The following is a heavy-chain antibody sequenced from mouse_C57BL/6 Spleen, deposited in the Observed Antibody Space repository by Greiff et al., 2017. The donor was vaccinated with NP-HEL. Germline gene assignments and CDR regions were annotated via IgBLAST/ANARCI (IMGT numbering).Heavy chain of an antibody. D-gene: IGHD4-1*01. CDR3: ARGWDEDYFDY. Sequence: ESGPGLVKPSQSLSLTCSVTGYSITSGYYWNWIRQFPGNKLEWMGYISYDGSNNYNPSLKNRISITRDTSKNQFFLKLNSVTTEDTATYYCARGWDEDYFDYWGQGTTLTVSS. J-gene: IGHJ2*01. CDR2: ISYDGSN. V-gene: IGHV3-6*01. CDR1: GYSITSGYY.